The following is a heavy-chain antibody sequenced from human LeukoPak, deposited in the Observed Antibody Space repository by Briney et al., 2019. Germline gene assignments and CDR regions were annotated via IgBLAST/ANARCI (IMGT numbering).Heavy chain of an antibody. CDR1: GGSISSYY. Sequence: ASETLSLTCTVSGGSISSYYWSWIRQPPGKGLEWIGYIYYSGSTNYNPSLKSRVTISVDTSKNQFSLKLSSVTAADTAVYYCARDSSSARSPFDWLSLHAFDIWGQGTMVTVSS. CDR3: ARDSSSARSPFDWLSLHAFDI. V-gene: IGHV4-59*01. D-gene: IGHD3-9*01. CDR2: IYYSGST. J-gene: IGHJ3*02.